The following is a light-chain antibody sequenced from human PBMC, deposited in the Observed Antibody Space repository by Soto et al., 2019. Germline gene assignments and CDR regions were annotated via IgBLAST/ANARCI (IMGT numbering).Light chain of an antibody. CDR1: QGIGND. J-gene: IGKJ4*01. CDR2: AAS. V-gene: IGKV1-17*01. Sequence: DIQMTQSPSSLSASVGDRVTITCRASQGIGNDLGWFQQKPGKAPKRLIYAASSLQSGVPSRFSGSRSGTEFTLTISSLQPEDFGTYYCQQYDNLPITFGGGTKVDIK. CDR3: QQYDNLPIT.